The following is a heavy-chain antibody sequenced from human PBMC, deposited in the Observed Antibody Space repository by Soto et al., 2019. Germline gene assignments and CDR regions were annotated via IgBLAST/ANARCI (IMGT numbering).Heavy chain of an antibody. CDR1: GYTFTNYE. J-gene: IGHJ5*02. V-gene: IGHV1-8*01. CDR2: MNPNSGDT. CDR3: ARGRGGHCSGGTCYRFLDP. Sequence: QEQLVQSGAEVKKPGASVKVSCTASGYTFTNYETIWVRQAPGQGLEWMGWMNPNSGDTVYAQKFQGRVTLTRDASTAYMELSSLKYEDTAVYYGARGRGGHCSGGTCYRFLDPWGQGTRVTVSS. D-gene: IGHD2-15*01.